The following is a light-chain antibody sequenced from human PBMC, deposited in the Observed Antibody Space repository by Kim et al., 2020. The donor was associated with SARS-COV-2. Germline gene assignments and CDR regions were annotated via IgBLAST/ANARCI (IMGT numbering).Light chain of an antibody. J-gene: IGKJ2*01. CDR2: GTS. Sequence: WAPGERDTLPCRSSQSVASNHLAWFQQKPAQAPRLLIYGTSSRATGIPDRFSASESGTDFTLTISRLEPEDFAVYYCQQYDRSPYTFGQGTKLEI. V-gene: IGKV3-20*01. CDR3: QQYDRSPYT. CDR1: QSVASNH.